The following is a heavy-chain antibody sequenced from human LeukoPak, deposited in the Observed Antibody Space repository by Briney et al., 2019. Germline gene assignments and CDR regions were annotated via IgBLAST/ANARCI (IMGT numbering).Heavy chain of an antibody. V-gene: IGHV4-31*03. Sequence: SQTLSLTCTVSGGSISSGGYYWSWIRQHPGKGLEWIGYIYYSGSTYYNPSLKSRVTISVDTSKNQFFLKLSSVTAADTAVYYCARGFGPLYCSSTSCYPYYFDYWGQGTLVTVSS. CDR3: ARGFGPLYCSSTSCYPYYFDY. J-gene: IGHJ4*02. CDR2: IYYSGST. D-gene: IGHD2-2*01. CDR1: GGSISSGGYY.